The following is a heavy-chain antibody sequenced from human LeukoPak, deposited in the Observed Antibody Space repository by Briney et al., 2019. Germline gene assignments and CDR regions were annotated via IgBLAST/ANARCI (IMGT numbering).Heavy chain of an antibody. CDR2: ISSSSSYI. J-gene: IGHJ3*02. CDR3: ARRGSSGYAFDI. V-gene: IGHV3-21*01. D-gene: IGHD3-10*01. Sequence: PGGSLRLSCAASGFTFSSYSMNWVRQAPGKGLEWVSSISSSSSYIYYADSVKGRFTISRDNAKNSLYLQMNSLRAEDTAVYYCARRGSSGYAFDIRGQGTMVTVSS. CDR1: GFTFSSYS.